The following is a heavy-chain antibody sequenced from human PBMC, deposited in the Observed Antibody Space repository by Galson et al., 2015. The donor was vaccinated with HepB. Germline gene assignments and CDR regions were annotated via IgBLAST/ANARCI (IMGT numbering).Heavy chain of an antibody. CDR3: ARDPDLTVTTETLDY. V-gene: IGHV1-2*06. J-gene: IGHJ4*02. Sequence: SVKVSCKASGYTFTGYYMHWVRQAPGQGLEWMGRINPNSGGTNYAQKFQGRVTMTRDTSISTAYMELSRLRSDDTAVYYCARDPDLTVTTETLDYWGQGTLVTVSS. CDR1: GYTFTGYY. D-gene: IGHD4-17*01. CDR2: INPNSGGT.